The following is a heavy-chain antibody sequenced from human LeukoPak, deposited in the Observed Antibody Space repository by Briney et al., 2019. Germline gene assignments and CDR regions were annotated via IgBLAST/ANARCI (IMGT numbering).Heavy chain of an antibody. D-gene: IGHD1-1*01. CDR1: GFTFSSYW. CDR3: ARQRYRDS. CDR2: IKQDGSEK. Sequence: QPGGSLSLSCATSGFTFSSYWMSWVRQAPGKGLEWVANIKQDGSEKNYLDSVKGRFTISRDNAKNSLYLQMNSLRAEDTAVYYCARQRYRDSWGEGTLVTVSS. J-gene: IGHJ4*02. V-gene: IGHV3-7*01.